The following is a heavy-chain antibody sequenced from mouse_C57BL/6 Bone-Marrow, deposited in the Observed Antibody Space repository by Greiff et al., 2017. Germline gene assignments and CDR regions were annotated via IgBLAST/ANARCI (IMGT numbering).Heavy chain of an antibody. V-gene: IGHV3-6*01. CDR3: ARDDAY. Sequence: EVQVVESGPGLVKPSQSLSLTCSVTGYSITSGYYWNWIRQFPGNKLEWMGYISYDGSNNYNPSLKNRISITRDTSKNQFFLKLNSVTTEDTATYYCARDDAYWGQGTLVTVSA. CDR2: ISYDGSN. J-gene: IGHJ3*01. CDR1: GYSITSGYY.